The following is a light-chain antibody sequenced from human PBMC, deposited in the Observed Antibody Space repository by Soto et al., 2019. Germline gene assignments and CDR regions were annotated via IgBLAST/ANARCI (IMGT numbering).Light chain of an antibody. Sequence: QSALTQPASMSGSPGQSITISCTGTSSYNYVSWYQHHPGKAPKLMIYEVSLRPAEVSNRFSGSKSGNTASLTISGLQAEDEGDYYCSSYTTTSTLVFGGGTKVTVL. CDR1: SSYNY. CDR2: EVS. CDR3: SSYTTTSTLV. V-gene: IGLV2-14*01. J-gene: IGLJ3*02.